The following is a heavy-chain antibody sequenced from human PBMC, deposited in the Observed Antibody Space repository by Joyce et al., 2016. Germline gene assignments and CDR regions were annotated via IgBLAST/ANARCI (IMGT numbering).Heavy chain of an antibody. CDR2: INGANGNV. J-gene: IGHJ4*02. V-gene: IGHV1-3*01. CDR1: GYTFITYA. CDR3: ARGVWSGYDEGYDY. D-gene: IGHD2-21*01. Sequence: QVQLVQSGSEVRKPGASVKVSCKASGYTFITYAIHWLRQAPGQRLEWMACINGANGNVEYSQKFQGRFTVTSDTSASTVYMDLSSLTSEDTAVYFCARGVWSGYDEGYDYWGQGTLVTVSS.